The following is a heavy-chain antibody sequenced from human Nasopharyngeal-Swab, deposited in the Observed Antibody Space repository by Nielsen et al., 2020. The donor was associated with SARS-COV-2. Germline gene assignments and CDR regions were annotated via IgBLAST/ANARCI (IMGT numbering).Heavy chain of an antibody. CDR1: GFTFSSYA. J-gene: IGHJ4*02. CDR3: AKVGEGSSGYYFYYFDY. CDR2: ISGSGGST. V-gene: IGHV3-23*01. D-gene: IGHD3-22*01. Sequence: GSLRLSCAASGFTFSSYAMSWVRQAPGKGLEWVSAISGSGGSTYYADSVKGRFTISRDNSKNTLYLQMNSLRAEDTAVYYCAKVGEGSSGYYFYYFDYWGQGTLVTVSS.